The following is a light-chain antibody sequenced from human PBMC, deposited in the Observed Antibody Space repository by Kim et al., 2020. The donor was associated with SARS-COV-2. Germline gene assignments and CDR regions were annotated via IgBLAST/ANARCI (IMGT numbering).Light chain of an antibody. CDR3: QQYNSYSVCT. V-gene: IGKV1-5*03. CDR2: KAS. Sequence: DIQMTQSPSTLSASVGDRVTITCRASQSISNWLAWYQQKPGKAPKLLIYKASSLESGVPSRFSGSGSGTEFTLTISSLQPDDFATYYCQQYNSYSVCTFGQGTSWRS. J-gene: IGKJ2*02. CDR1: QSISNW.